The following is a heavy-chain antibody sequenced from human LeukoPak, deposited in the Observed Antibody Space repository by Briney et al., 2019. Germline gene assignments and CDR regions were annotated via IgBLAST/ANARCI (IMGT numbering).Heavy chain of an antibody. J-gene: IGHJ5*02. D-gene: IGHD2-15*01. CDR3: ARGRDCSGGSCYRWWFDP. V-gene: IGHV1-3*01. Sequence: ASVKVSCKASGYTFTSYAMHWVRQAPGQRLEWMGWINAGNGNTKYSQKFQGRVTITRDTSASTAYMELSSPRSEDTAVYYCARGRDCSGGSCYRWWFDPWGQGTLVTVSS. CDR2: INAGNGNT. CDR1: GYTFTSYA.